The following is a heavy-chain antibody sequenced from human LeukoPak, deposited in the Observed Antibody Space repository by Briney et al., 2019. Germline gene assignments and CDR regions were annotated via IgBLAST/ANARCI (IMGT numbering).Heavy chain of an antibody. D-gene: IGHD3-22*01. CDR3: ARVSLSTYYYDSSGYYPLDY. CDR1: GYTFTGYY. J-gene: IGHJ4*02. CDR2: INPNSGGT. V-gene: IGHV1-2*02. Sequence: ASVKVSCKASGYTFTGYYMHWVRQAPGQGLEWMGWINPNSGGTNYAQKFQGRVTMTRDTSISTAYMELSRLRSDDTAVYYCARVSLSTYYYDSSGYYPLDYWGQGTLVTVSS.